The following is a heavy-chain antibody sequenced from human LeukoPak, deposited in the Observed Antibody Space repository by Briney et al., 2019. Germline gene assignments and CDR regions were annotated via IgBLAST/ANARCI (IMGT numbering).Heavy chain of an antibody. CDR3: ARNYWGSNYFDS. J-gene: IGHJ4*02. V-gene: IGHV4-59*01. CDR1: GDSISKYY. CDR2: VYYSGNT. D-gene: IGHD7-27*01. Sequence: SETLSLTCTVSGDSISKYYWSWLRQPPRKGLEWIGYVYYSGNTDYNPSLKSRVTISIDTSKNQFSLKLNSVTAADSAIYYCARNYWGSNYFDSWGQGTLVTVSS.